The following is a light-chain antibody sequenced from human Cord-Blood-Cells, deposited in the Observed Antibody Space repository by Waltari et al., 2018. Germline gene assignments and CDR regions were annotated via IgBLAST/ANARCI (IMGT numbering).Light chain of an antibody. CDR2: EVS. CDR3: SSYAGSNNLV. V-gene: IGLV2-8*01. Sequence: QSALTQPPSASGSPGQSVTISCTGTSSDVGGYNYVSWYQQHPGKAPKLIIYEVSKRPSGVPDLFSGSKSVNTASLTVSGLQAEDEADYYCSSYAGSNNLVFGGGTKLTVL. CDR1: SSDVGGYNY. J-gene: IGLJ2*01.